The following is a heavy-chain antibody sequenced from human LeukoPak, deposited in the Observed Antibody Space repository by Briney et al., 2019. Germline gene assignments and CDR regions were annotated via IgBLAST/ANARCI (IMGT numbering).Heavy chain of an antibody. CDR3: AKVTYGSGTYGAFDS. CDR1: GFTFSSYW. CDR2: IKKDGSEK. V-gene: IGHV3-7*03. D-gene: IGHD3-10*01. Sequence: GGSLRLSCAASGFTFSSYWMSWVRQAPGKGLEWVANIKKDGSEKYYVDSVKGRFTISRDNAKKSLYLQMNSLRAEDTAVYYCAKVTYGSGTYGAFDSWGQGTLVTVSS. J-gene: IGHJ4*02.